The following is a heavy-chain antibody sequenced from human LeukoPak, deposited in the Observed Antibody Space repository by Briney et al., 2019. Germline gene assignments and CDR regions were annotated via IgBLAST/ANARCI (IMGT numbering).Heavy chain of an antibody. D-gene: IGHD2-15*01. Sequence: PGGSLRLSCAASGFTFSSYAMHWVRQAPGKGLEYVSAISSNGGSTYYANSVKGRFTISRDNSKNTLYLQMGSLRAEDMAVYYCARVLEYCSGGSCYGGPDHWGQGTLVTVSS. CDR1: GFTFSSYA. J-gene: IGHJ4*02. V-gene: IGHV3-64*01. CDR2: ISSNGGST. CDR3: ARVLEYCSGGSCYGGPDH.